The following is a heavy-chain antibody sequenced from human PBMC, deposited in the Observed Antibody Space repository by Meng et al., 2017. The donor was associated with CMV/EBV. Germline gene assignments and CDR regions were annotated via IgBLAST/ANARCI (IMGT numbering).Heavy chain of an antibody. D-gene: IGHD2-15*01. CDR2: IYPGDSDT. J-gene: IGHJ6*02. CDR3: ARYDYCRGGSCYFLSYYYGMDV. CDR1: GYSFTSYW. Sequence: GESLKISCKGSGYSFTSYWIGWVRQMPGKGLEWMGIIYPGDSDTRYSPSFQGQVTISADKSISTAYLQWSSLKASDTAMYYCARYDYCRGGSCYFLSYYYGMDVWGQGTTVTVSS. V-gene: IGHV5-51*01.